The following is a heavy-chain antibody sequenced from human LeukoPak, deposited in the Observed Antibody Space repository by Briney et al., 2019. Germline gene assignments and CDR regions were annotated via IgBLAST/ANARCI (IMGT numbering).Heavy chain of an antibody. CDR3: ARFYGDNPYFDY. CDR1: GGSISSGDYY. Sequence: SETLSLTCTVSGGSISSGDYYWSWLRQPPGKGLEWIGYIYYSGSTYYNPSLKSRVTISVDTSKNQFSLKLSSVTAADTAVCYCARFYGDNPYFDYWGQGTLVTVSS. V-gene: IGHV4-30-4*01. CDR2: IYYSGST. D-gene: IGHD4-17*01. J-gene: IGHJ4*02.